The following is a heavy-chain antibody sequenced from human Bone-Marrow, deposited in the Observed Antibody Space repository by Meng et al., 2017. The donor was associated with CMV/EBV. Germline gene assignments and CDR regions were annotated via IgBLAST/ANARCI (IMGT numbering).Heavy chain of an antibody. Sequence: GGSLRLSCAASGFTFSSYSMNWVRQAPGKGLEWVSSISSSSSNIYYADSVKGRFTISRDNAKNSLYLQMNSLRAEDTAVYCCARDPGNREGGYYYYYGMDVWGQGTTVTVSS. J-gene: IGHJ6*02. CDR3: ARDPGNREGGYYYYYGMDV. D-gene: IGHD1-14*01. V-gene: IGHV3-21*01. CDR1: GFTFSSYS. CDR2: ISSSSSNI.